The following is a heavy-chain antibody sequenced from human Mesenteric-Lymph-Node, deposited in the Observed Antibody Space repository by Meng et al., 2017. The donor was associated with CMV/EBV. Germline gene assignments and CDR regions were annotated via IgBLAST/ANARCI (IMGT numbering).Heavy chain of an antibody. J-gene: IGHJ4*02. CDR1: GYTFTGYY. V-gene: IGHV1-2*02. CDR3: AAGGVVKGPDFDY. D-gene: IGHD3-3*01. CDR2: INPNSGGT. Sequence: ASVKVSCKASGYTFTGYYMHWVRQAPGQGLEWMGWINPNSGGTNYAQKFQGRVTMTRDTSTSTVYMELSSLRSEDTAVYYCAAGGVVKGPDFDYWGQGTLVTVSS.